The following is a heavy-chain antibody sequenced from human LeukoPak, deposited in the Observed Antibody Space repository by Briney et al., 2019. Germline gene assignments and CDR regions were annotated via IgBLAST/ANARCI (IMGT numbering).Heavy chain of an antibody. D-gene: IGHD3-16*01. V-gene: IGHV3-74*01. Sequence: GGSLRLSCAASGFTLSSYWMHWVRQAPGKGLEWVSRINSDGSSTGYADSVKGRFTISRDNAKNTLYLQMNSLRAEDTAVYYCARETLINVDAFDIWGQGTMVTVSS. CDR1: GFTLSSYW. CDR3: ARETLINVDAFDI. J-gene: IGHJ3*02. CDR2: INSDGSST.